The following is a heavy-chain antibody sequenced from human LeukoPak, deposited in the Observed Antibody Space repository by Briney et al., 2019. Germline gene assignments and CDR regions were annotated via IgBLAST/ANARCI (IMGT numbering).Heavy chain of an antibody. V-gene: IGHV3-23*01. CDR3: AKDRLDIVVVPAAIAY. Sequence: GGSLRLSCAASGFTFSSYAMSWVRQAPGKGLEGVSAISGSGGSTYYADSVKGRFTISRDNSKNTLYLQMNSLRAEDTAVYYCAKDRLDIVVVPAAIAYWGQGTLVTVSS. CDR1: GFTFSSYA. J-gene: IGHJ4*02. CDR2: ISGSGGST. D-gene: IGHD2-2*02.